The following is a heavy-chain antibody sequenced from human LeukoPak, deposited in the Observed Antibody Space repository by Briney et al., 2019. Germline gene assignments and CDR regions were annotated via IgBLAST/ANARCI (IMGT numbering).Heavy chain of an antibody. CDR3: ARDGLGSAFDY. J-gene: IGHJ4*02. V-gene: IGHV3-7*01. Sequence: GGSLRLSCAAFGFTFSSYWMTWVRQAPGKGLEWVANIKQDGSEEYYVDSVKGRFTISRDNAKNSLYLQMNSLRAEDTAVYYCARDGLGSAFDYWGQGTLVTVSS. D-gene: IGHD3/OR15-3a*01. CDR1: GFTFSSYW. CDR2: IKQDGSEE.